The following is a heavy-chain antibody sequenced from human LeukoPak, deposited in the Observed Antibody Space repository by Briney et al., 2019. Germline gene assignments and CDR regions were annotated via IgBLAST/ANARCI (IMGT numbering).Heavy chain of an antibody. Sequence: SVKVSCKASGGTFSSYAISWVRQAPGQGLEWMGGIIPIFGTANYAQKFQGRVTITADKSTSTAYMELSSLRSEDTAVYYCARETIWDKGSYGYWGRGTLVTVSS. CDR3: ARETIWDKGSYGY. J-gene: IGHJ4*02. CDR2: IIPIFGTA. CDR1: GGTFSSYA. D-gene: IGHD1-26*01. V-gene: IGHV1-69*06.